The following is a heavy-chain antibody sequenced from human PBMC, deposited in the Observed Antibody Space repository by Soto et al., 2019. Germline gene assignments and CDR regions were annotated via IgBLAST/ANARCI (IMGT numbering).Heavy chain of an antibody. D-gene: IGHD3-22*01. J-gene: IGHJ4*02. V-gene: IGHV1-2*04. Sequence: ASVKVSCKASGYTFTGYYMHWVRQAPGQGLEWMGWINPNSGGTNYAQKFQGWVTMTRDTSISTAYMELSRLRSDDTAVYYCARDSPRPNYYDSSGYPIGYWGQGTLVTVPQ. CDR1: GYTFTGYY. CDR2: INPNSGGT. CDR3: ARDSPRPNYYDSSGYPIGY.